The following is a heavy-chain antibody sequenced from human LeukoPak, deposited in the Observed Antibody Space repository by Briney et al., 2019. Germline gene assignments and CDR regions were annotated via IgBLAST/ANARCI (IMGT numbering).Heavy chain of an antibody. CDR2: INPNSGGT. J-gene: IGHJ4*02. D-gene: IGHD2-2*01. CDR3: ARDVGYCSSTSCHDVGDY. CDR1: GYTFTGYY. Sequence: ASVKVSCKASGYTFTGYYMHWVRQAPGQGLEWMGRINPNSGGTNYAQKFQGRVTMNRDTSISTAYMELSRLRSDDTAVYYCARDVGYCSSTSCHDVGDYWGQGTLVTVSS. V-gene: IGHV1-2*06.